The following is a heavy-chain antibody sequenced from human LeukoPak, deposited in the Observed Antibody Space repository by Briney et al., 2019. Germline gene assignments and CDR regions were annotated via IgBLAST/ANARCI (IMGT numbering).Heavy chain of an antibody. CDR3: ARTPATTWTNHFDY. D-gene: IGHD4-17*01. CDR2: MYYSGST. CDR1: GGSISTYY. J-gene: IGHJ4*02. Sequence: SETLSLTCTVSGGSISTYYWNWIRQSPGKGLEWIGYMYYSGSTNYNPSLKSRVTISVDKSKNESSLKLSSVTAADTAVYYCARTPATTWTNHFDYWGQGTLVTVSS. V-gene: IGHV4-59*01.